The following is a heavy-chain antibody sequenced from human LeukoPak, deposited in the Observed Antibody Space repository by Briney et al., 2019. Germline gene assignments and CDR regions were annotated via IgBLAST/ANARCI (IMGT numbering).Heavy chain of an antibody. CDR3: ATYAGSSYKSFQD. CDR2: IYPGESDT. D-gene: IGHD3-10*01. J-gene: IGHJ1*01. Sequence: HGESLKISCKASGYSFTNYWIGWVRQMPGKGLEWIRIIYPGESDTTYSPSFQGQSTISAEKSISTAYLQRSSLQASDTAMYYCATYAGSSYKSFQDWGQGTLVTVSS. V-gene: IGHV5-51*01. CDR1: GYSFTNYW.